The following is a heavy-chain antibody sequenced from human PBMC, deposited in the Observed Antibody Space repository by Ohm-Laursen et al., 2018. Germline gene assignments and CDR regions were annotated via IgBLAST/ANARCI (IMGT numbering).Heavy chain of an antibody. CDR2: IYSGGST. CDR3: ARDHGENYFDY. V-gene: IGHV3-53*01. CDR1: GFTVSSNY. D-gene: IGHD3-3*01. Sequence: SLRLSCSASGFTVSSNYMSWVRQAPGKGLEWVSVIYSGGSTYYADSVKGRFTISRDNSKNTLYLQMNSLRAEDTAVYYCARDHGENYFDYWGQGTLVTVSS. J-gene: IGHJ4*02.